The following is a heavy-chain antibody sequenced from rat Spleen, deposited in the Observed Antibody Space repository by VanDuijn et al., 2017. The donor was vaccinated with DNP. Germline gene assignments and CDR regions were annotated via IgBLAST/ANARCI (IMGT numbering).Heavy chain of an antibody. J-gene: IGHJ3*01. CDR1: GFSLTSYN. Sequence: QVQLKESGPGLVQPSRTLSLTCTVSGFSLTSYNVHWVRQPPGKGLEWMGRIRSGGNTNYNSALKSRLSISRDTSKSQVFLKINSLQTEDTAIYFCTRPYSSYISNWFAYWGQGTLVTVSS. CDR2: IRSGGNT. CDR3: TRPYSSYISNWFAY. V-gene: IGHV2-1*01. D-gene: IGHD1-2*01.